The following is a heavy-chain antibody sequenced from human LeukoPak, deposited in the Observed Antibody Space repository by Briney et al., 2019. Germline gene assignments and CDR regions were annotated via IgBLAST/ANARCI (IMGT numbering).Heavy chain of an antibody. J-gene: IGHJ3*02. D-gene: IGHD1-1*01. Sequence: SETLSLTCSVSGVSVYSSTYYWAWIRQPPGKGLEFIGSIYYNEDTFHSPSLKSRLTISVDTSANLFPLRLTSVTAADTAVYYCAVNLTRHTFDIWGQGTMVTVSS. V-gene: IGHV4-39*02. CDR3: AVNLTRHTFDI. CDR2: IYYNEDT. CDR1: GVSVYSSTYY.